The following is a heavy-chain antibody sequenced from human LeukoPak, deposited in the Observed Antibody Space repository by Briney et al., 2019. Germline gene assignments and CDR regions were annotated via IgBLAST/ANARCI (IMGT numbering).Heavy chain of an antibody. J-gene: IGHJ4*02. CDR3: ARDGRFPPEVLPRYFDY. CDR1: GYSISSGYY. V-gene: IGHV4-38-2*02. D-gene: IGHD1-26*01. Sequence: SETLSLTCTVSGYSISSGYYWGWIRQPLGKGLEWIGNIYYSGSTYYNPSLKSRVTISVDTSKNQFSLKLSSVTAADTAVYYCARDGRFPPEVLPRYFDYWGQGTLVTVSS. CDR2: IYYSGST.